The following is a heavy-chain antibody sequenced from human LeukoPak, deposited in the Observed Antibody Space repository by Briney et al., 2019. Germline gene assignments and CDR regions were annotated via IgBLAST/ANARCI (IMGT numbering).Heavy chain of an antibody. Sequence: PSETLSLTCSVSGYSISSGYYWGWIRQPPGKGLEWIGSIYHSGNTLYNPSLKSRVTISVDTSKNQFSLKLRSVTAADTAVYYCVMEGSTTNYYFDYWGQGTLVTVSS. J-gene: IGHJ4*02. CDR3: VMEGSTTNYYFDY. CDR2: IYHSGNT. V-gene: IGHV4-38-2*02. D-gene: IGHD1-1*01. CDR1: GYSISSGYY.